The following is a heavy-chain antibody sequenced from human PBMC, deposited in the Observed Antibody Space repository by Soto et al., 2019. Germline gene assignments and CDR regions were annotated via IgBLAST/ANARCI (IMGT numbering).Heavy chain of an antibody. CDR1: GFSFGTYW. Sequence: EVQLVESGGGLVQPGGSLRLSCAASGFSFGTYWISWVRQAPGKGLEWVANIKEDGSEEYYVDSVKGRFTISRDNAKNSLYLQMNSLRAEDTAMYYCARDEGCGGGSCDSIWRYWGQGTLVTVSP. V-gene: IGHV3-7*01. CDR2: IKEDGSEE. CDR3: ARDEGCGGGSCDSIWRY. D-gene: IGHD2-15*01. J-gene: IGHJ4*02.